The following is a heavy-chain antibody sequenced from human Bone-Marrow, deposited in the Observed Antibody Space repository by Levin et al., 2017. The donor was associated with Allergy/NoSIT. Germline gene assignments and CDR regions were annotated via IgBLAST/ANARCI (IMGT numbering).Heavy chain of an antibody. CDR3: ARDRPPRWRNAGYYDSSGYYVWEYSNYFDY. CDR1: GFTFSSYS. D-gene: IGHD3-22*01. J-gene: IGHJ4*02. V-gene: IGHV3-21*01. CDR2: ISSSSSYI. Sequence: GESLKISCAASGFTFSSYSMNWVRQAPGEGLEWVSSISSSSSYIYYADSVKGRFTISRDNAKNSLYLQMNSLRAEDTAVYYCARDRPPRWRNAGYYDSSGYYVWEYSNYFDYWGQGTLVTVSS.